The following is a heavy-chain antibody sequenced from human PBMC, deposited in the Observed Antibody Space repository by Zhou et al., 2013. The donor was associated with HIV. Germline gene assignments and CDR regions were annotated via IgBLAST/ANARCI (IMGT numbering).Heavy chain of an antibody. CDR1: GGTFSSYA. J-gene: IGHJ4*02. CDR3: ARDEGRYFDWLSY. D-gene: IGHD3-9*01. CDR2: IIPIFGTP. Sequence: QVLLVQSGAEVKKPGSSVKVSCKTSGGTFSSYAISWVRQAPGQGLEWMGGIIPIFGTPNYAQKFQGRVTITTDESTSTAYMELSSLRSEDTAIYYCARDEGRYFDWLSYWGQGTLVTVSS. V-gene: IGHV1-69*05.